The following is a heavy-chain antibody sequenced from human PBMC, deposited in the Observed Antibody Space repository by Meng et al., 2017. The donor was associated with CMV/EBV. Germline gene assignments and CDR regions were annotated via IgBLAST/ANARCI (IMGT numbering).Heavy chain of an antibody. V-gene: IGHV3-48*04. D-gene: IGHD1-7*01. CDR2: ISSSSSTI. J-gene: IGHJ4*02. CDR1: GFTFSSYS. CDR3: ARDQSDLTVGTIDY. Sequence: GGSLRLSCAASGFTFSSYSMNWVRQAPGKGLEWVSYISSSSSTIYYADSVKGRFTISRDNAKNSLYLQMNSLRAEDTAVYYCARDQSDLTVGTIDYWGQGTLVTVSS.